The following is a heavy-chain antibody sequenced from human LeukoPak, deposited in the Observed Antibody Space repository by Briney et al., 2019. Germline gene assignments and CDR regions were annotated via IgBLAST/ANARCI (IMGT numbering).Heavy chain of an antibody. CDR2: INGDGDTT. CDR1: GFNFEDYA. J-gene: IGHJ4*02. D-gene: IGHD6-19*01. Sequence: GGSLRLSCAASGFNFEDYAMHWVRQAPGKGLEWVSLINGDGDTTFYADSVKGRFTLSRDNAKNSLYLQMNSLRAEDTAVYYCAKWRVSSGCDYWGQGTLVTVSS. V-gene: IGHV3-43*02. CDR3: AKWRVSSGCDY.